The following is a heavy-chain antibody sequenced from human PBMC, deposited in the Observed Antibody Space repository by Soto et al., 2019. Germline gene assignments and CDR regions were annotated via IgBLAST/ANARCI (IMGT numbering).Heavy chain of an antibody. J-gene: IGHJ4*02. CDR2: IIPIFGTA. V-gene: IGHV1-69*01. D-gene: IGHD3-22*01. CDR1: GGTFSSYA. Sequence: QVQLVQSGAEVKNPGSSVKVSCKASGGTFSSYAISWVRQAPGQGLEWMGGIIPIFGTANYAQKFQGRVTITADESTSTAYMELSSLRSEDTAVYYCARAGHYYDSSGYAYYFEYWGQGALVTVSS. CDR3: ARAGHYYDSSGYAYYFEY.